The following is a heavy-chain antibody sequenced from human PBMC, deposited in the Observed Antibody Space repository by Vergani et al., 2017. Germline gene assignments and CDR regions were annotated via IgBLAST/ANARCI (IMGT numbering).Heavy chain of an antibody. J-gene: IGHJ5*02. Sequence: QVHLVESGGGVVQPGRSLRLSCVVSGFTSSYYGMHWVRQAPGKGLEWVAVISYDGTQKYYADSVKGRVTISRDTSKNTLHLQINNLRVEDTAVYYCARRNYYGAGTYVDPWGQGTLVTVSS. CDR3: ARRNYYGAGTYVDP. V-gene: IGHV3-30*03. CDR2: ISYDGTQK. CDR1: GFTSSYYG. D-gene: IGHD3-10*01.